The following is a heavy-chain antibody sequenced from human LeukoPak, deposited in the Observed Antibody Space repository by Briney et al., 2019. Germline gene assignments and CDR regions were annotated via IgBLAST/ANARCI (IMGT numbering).Heavy chain of an antibody. V-gene: IGHV4-39*07. CDR3: ARDLGSSWSDSFDI. J-gene: IGHJ3*02. CDR1: GGSISSSSYY. Sequence: SVTLSLTCTVSGGSISSSSYYWGWIRQPPGKGLEWIGSIYYSGSTYYNPSLKSRVTISVDTSKNQFSLTLSSVTAADTAVYYCARDLGSSWSDSFDIWGQGTMVTVSS. CDR2: IYYSGST. D-gene: IGHD6-13*01.